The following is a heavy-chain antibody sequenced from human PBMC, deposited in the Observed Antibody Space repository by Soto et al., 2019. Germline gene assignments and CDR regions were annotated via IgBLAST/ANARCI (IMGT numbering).Heavy chain of an antibody. D-gene: IGHD1-26*01. J-gene: IGHJ5*02. CDR2: INHSGRT. CDR3: ARERGASYFLDP. CDR1: GGPFSGYY. V-gene: IGHV4-34*01. Sequence: QVPLQQWGAGLLKPSETLSLTCAVYGGPFSGYYWSWIRQPPGKGLEWIGDINHSGRTSYNPSLKKRVPKSIDTSKNQGPLKLSSGTGAGPAVYYRARERGASYFLDPRGQGTLVTVSS.